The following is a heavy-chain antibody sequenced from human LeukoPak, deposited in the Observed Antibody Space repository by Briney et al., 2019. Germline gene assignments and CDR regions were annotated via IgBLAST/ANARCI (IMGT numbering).Heavy chain of an antibody. CDR3: AKDTYCSGGICSNWFDP. CDR1: GFTFSSYG. J-gene: IGHJ5*02. Sequence: GGSLRLSCAASGFTFSSYGMHWVRQAPGKGLEWVAVIWYDGSNKYYADSVKGRFTISRDNSKNTLYLQMNSLRAEDTAVYYCAKDTYCSGGICSNWFDPWGQGTLVTVSS. D-gene: IGHD2-15*01. CDR2: IWYDGSNK. V-gene: IGHV3-33*06.